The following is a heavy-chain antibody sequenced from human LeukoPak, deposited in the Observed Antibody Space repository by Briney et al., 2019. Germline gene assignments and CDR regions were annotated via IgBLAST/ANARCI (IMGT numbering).Heavy chain of an antibody. V-gene: IGHV4-34*01. CDR2: VNHSQSA. CDR1: VASFTGYY. CDR3: ARVPDHYRERFGI. D-gene: IGHD1-26*01. Sequence: TQSLTCAVCVASFTGYYWVWIRQPPGKGLEWIGEVNHSQSANYNPSLKSRVTISVDTSKNQFSLRLTSVTAADTAVYYCARVPDHYRERFGIWGQGTMVTVSS. J-gene: IGHJ3*02.